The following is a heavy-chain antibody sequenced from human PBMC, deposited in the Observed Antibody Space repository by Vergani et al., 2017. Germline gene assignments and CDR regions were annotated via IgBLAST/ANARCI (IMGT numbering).Heavy chain of an antibody. D-gene: IGHD6-13*01. CDR1: GGTFSSYA. CDR2: IIPIFGTA. V-gene: IGHV1-69*01. Sequence: QVQLVQSGAEVKKPGSSVKVSCKASGGTFSSYAISWVRQAPGQGLEWMGGIIPIFGTANYAQKFQGRVTITADESTSTAYMELSSLRSEDTAVYYCARLYGGVAAAGPNMFDPWGQGTLVTVSS. J-gene: IGHJ5*02. CDR3: ARLYGGVAAAGPNMFDP.